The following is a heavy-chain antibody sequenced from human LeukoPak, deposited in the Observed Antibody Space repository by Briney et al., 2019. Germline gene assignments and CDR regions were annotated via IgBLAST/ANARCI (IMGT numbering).Heavy chain of an antibody. CDR3: ARDGRGSYYGTLAT. Sequence: SETLSLTCTVSGGSISSYYWSWIRQPLGKGLEWIGYIYYSGSTNYNPSLKSRVTISVDTSKNQFSLKLSSVTAADTAVYYCARDGRGSYYGTLATWGQGTLVTVSS. J-gene: IGHJ5*02. CDR2: IYYSGST. V-gene: IGHV4-59*01. D-gene: IGHD1-26*01. CDR1: GGSISSYY.